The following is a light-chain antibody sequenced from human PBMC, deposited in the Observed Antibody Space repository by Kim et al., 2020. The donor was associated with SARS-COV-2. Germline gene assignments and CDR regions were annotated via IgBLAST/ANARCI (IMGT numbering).Light chain of an antibody. Sequence: DIQMTQSPSSLSASVGDRVTITCRASQSISSYLNWYQQKPGKAPKLLIYAASSLQSGVPSRFSGSGSGTDFSLTISSLQPEDFATYYCQQRDTFGQGTKLEI. CDR3: QQRDT. CDR2: AAS. CDR1: QSISSY. J-gene: IGKJ2*01. V-gene: IGKV1-39*01.